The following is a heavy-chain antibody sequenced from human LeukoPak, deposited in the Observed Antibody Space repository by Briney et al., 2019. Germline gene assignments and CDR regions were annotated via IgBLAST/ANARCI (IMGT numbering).Heavy chain of an antibody. J-gene: IGHJ4*02. D-gene: IGHD2-21*01. CDR1: GFTFSSYE. CDR3: ARSLHISAPFDV. V-gene: IGHV4-39*01. CDR2: IYYSGST. Sequence: GSLRLSCAASGFTFSSYEMHWIRQPPGKGLEWIGSIYYSGSTYYNPSLKSRVTISVDTSKNQFSLRLSSVTAADTALYYCARSLHISAPFDVWGQGTLVTVSS.